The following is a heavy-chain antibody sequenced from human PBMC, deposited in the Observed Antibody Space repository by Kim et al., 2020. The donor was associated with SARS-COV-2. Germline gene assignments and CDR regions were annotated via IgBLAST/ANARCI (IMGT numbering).Heavy chain of an antibody. CDR1: GGSISTDGYY. V-gene: IGHV4-39*01. Sequence: SETLSLTCAVCGGSISTDGYYWGWIRQPPGMGLEWIGNIYYTGTTYYNPSLKSRVTLSSDHSKNQYSLNLRSVTAADTAVDYSARPDNYSAYDVDFCGQG. J-gene: IGHJ6*01. D-gene: IGHD3-22*01. CDR2: IYYTGTT. CDR3: ARPDNYSAYDVDF.